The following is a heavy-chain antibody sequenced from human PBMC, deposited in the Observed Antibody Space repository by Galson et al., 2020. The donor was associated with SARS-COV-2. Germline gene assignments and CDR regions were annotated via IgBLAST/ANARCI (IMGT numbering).Heavy chain of an antibody. D-gene: IGHD6-19*01. CDR2: IRQDGGQK. V-gene: IGHV3-7*01. J-gene: IGHJ2*01. CDR3: ARVLHTSGQWNWYVDL. Sequence: GGSLRLSCAASGFTFESYWMTWVRQAPGKGLEWVANIRQDGGQKYCVDSVKGRFTISRDNAKNSLFLEMNSLRDEDTAVYYCARVLHTSGQWNWYVDLWGRGTLVTVSS. CDR1: GFTFESYW.